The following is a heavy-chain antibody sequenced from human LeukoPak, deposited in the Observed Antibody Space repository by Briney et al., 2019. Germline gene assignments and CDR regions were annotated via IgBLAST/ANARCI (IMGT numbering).Heavy chain of an antibody. CDR1: GGSISSSSHY. CDR3: ARQGPTWPFDY. D-gene: IGHD5-24*01. V-gene: IGHV4-39*01. Sequence: SETLSLTFTVSGGSISSSSHYWGWIRQPPGKGLEWIGSIYYSGSTYYNPSLKSRVTKFVDTSKSQFSLKVSSVTAADTAVYYCARQGPTWPFDYWGQGTLVTVSS. J-gene: IGHJ4*02. CDR2: IYYSGST.